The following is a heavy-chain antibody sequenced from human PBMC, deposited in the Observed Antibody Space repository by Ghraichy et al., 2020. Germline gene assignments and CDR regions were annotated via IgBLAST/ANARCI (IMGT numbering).Heavy chain of an antibody. V-gene: IGHV4-34*01. CDR3: AREGIWPYSRSWYRGFDI. Sequence: SETLSLTCAVYGGSFSDYYWSWIRQPPGKGLEWIGDITHNRDTNYNPSLQSRVTLLVDTSKNKFSLKLRSVTAADTAVYFCAREGIWPYSRSWYRGFDIWGQGTLVTVSS. D-gene: IGHD6-13*01. CDR2: ITHNRDT. CDR1: GGSFSDYY. J-gene: IGHJ3*02.